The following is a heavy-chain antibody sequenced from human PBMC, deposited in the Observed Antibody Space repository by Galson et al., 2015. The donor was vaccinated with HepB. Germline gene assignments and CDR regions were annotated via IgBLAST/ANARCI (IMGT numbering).Heavy chain of an antibody. CDR3: ARDATLYSSGWYEYFQH. V-gene: IGHV3-33*01. D-gene: IGHD6-19*01. CDR1: GFTFSSYG. CDR2: IWYDGSNK. Sequence: SLRLSCAASGFTFSSYGMHWVRQAPGKGLEWVAVIWYDGSNKYYADSVKGRFTISRDNSKNTLYLQMNSLRAEDTAVYYCARDATLYSSGWYEYFQHWGQGTLVTVSS. J-gene: IGHJ1*01.